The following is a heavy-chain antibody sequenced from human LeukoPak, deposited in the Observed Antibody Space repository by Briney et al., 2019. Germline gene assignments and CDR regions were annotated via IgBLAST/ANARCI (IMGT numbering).Heavy chain of an antibody. J-gene: IGHJ4*02. CDR3: ARGGYFDWSVDY. D-gene: IGHD3-9*01. V-gene: IGHV4-59*01. CDR1: GGSISSYY. CDR2: IYYSGST. Sequence: SETLSLTCTVSGGSISSYYWSWIRQPPGKGLEWIGYIYYSGSTNYNPSLKSRVTISVDTSKNQFSLKLSSVSAADTAVYYCARGGYFDWSVDYWGQGTLVTVSS.